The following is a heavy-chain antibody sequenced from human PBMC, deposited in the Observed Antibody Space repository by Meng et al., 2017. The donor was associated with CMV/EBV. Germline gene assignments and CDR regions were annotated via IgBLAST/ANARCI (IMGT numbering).Heavy chain of an antibody. CDR2: INHSGST. V-gene: IGHV4-34*01. CDR3: ARGVGGWFDP. CDR1: GGSFSGYY. Sequence: QLQLQQWGAGLLNPSETLSLTCAVYGGSFSGYYWSWIRQPPGKGLEWIGEINHSGSTNYNPSLKSRVTISVDTSKNQFSLKLSSVTAADTAVYYCARGVGGWFDPWGQGTLVTVSS. D-gene: IGHD1-26*01. J-gene: IGHJ5*02.